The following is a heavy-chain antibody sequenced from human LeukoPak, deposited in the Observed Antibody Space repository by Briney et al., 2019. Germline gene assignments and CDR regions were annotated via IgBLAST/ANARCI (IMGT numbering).Heavy chain of an antibody. J-gene: IGHJ4*02. V-gene: IGHV1-24*01. CDR3: ATVGAGGLYSSSSVGYRDM. Sequence: ASLKVSCKVSGYTLTELSMHWVRQAPGKGLEWMGGFDPEDGETIDAQKFQGRVTMTEDTSTDTAYMELSSLRSEDTAVYYCATVGAGGLYSSSSVGYRDMWGQGTLVTVSS. CDR1: GYTLTELS. CDR2: FDPEDGET. D-gene: IGHD6-6*01.